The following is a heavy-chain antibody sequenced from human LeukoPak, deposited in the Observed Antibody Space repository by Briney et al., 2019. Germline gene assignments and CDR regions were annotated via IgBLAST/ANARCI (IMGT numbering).Heavy chain of an antibody. CDR1: GFTFSSYS. V-gene: IGHV3-48*02. J-gene: IGHJ5*02. D-gene: IGHD2-21*02. Sequence: PGGSLRLSCAASGFTFSSYSMNWVRQAPGKGLEWVSYISSSSSTIYYADSVEGRFTISRDNAKNSLYLQMNSLRDEDTAVYYCARAKNPYCGGDCRWFDPWGQGTLVAVSS. CDR3: ARAKNPYCGGDCRWFDP. CDR2: ISSSSSTI.